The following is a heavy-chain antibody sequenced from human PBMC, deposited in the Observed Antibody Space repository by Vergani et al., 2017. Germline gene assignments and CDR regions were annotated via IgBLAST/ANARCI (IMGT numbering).Heavy chain of an antibody. V-gene: IGHV4-39*01. D-gene: IGHD3-16*01. CDR3: ASGKYYSDSTSHFRGRYFDV. J-gene: IGHJ2*01. CDR1: GDSIISRSHY. CDR2: IYNSGNG. Sequence: QMQLQESGPGLVKASETLSLTCTVSGDSIISRSHYWGWIRQPQGKGLEWIGSIYNSGNGDSSSSLKSRVTISADTSKNQFSLRLTSVTAADTAVYYCASGKYYSDSTSHFRGRYFDVWGRGTLVTVPS.